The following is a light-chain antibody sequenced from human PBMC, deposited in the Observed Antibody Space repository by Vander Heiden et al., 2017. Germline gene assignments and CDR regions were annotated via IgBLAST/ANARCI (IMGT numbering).Light chain of an antibody. J-gene: IGKJ1*01. CDR1: QSVSSSY. CDR3: QQYGSSLTLA. CDR2: GAS. Sequence: EIVLTQSPGTQSLSPGERATLSCRASQSVSSSYLAWYQQKPGQAPRLLIYGASSRATGIPDRFSGSGSGTDFTLTISRLEPEDFAVYYCQQYGSSLTLAFGQGTKVEIK. V-gene: IGKV3-20*01.